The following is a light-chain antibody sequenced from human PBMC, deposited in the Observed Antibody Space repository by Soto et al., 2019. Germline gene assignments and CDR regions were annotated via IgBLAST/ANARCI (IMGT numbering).Light chain of an antibody. CDR2: DAS. J-gene: IGKJ4*01. CDR3: QQRSNWPPLT. CDR1: QSVSSY. V-gene: IGKV3-11*01. Sequence: IVLTQSPATLSLSPGERATLSCSASQSVSSYLAGYQQKPGQAPRLLIYDASNRATGIPARFSGSGSGTDFTLTISSLEPEDFAVYYCQQRSNWPPLTFGGGTKVEIK.